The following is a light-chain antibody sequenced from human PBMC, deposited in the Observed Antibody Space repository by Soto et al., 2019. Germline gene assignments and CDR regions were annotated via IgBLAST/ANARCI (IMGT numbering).Light chain of an antibody. V-gene: IGLV2-14*03. Sequence: QSVLTQPPSASGSPGQSVTISCTGTSSDVGGYNYVSWYQQHPGKAPKLMLYGVSKRPSGVSNRFSGSKSGNTASLTISGLQAEDEADYYCSSHTTSSALQVFGTGTKLTVL. CDR3: SSHTTSSALQV. CDR2: GVS. CDR1: SSDVGGYNY. J-gene: IGLJ1*01.